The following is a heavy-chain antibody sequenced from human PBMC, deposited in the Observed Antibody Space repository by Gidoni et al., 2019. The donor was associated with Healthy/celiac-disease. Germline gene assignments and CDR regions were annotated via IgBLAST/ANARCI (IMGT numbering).Heavy chain of an antibody. Sequence: EVQLVESGGGLVKPGGSLRLSCAASGFTFSSYSMHWVRQAPGKGLEWVSSMSSSSSYIYYADSVKGRFTISRDNAKNSLYLQMNSRRAEDTAVYYCARGRRYCTNGVCSIKTYYFDYWGQGTLVTVSS. CDR3: ARGRRYCTNGVCSIKTYYFDY. J-gene: IGHJ4*02. D-gene: IGHD2-8*01. V-gene: IGHV3-21*01. CDR1: GFTFSSYS. CDR2: MSSSSSYI.